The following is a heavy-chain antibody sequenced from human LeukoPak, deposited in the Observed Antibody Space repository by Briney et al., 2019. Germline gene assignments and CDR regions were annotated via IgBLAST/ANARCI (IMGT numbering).Heavy chain of an antibody. CDR2: ISGGGGTT. CDR3: AKADIVGAWRHYFDY. D-gene: IGHD1-26*01. Sequence: ETLSLTCIVSGGSLSSGDYYWSWVRQAPGKRLEWVSAISGGGGTTYYADSVKGRFTISRDNSKNTLYLQMNSLRAEDTAVYYCAKADIVGAWRHYFDYWGQGTLITVSS. J-gene: IGHJ4*02. V-gene: IGHV3-23*01. CDR1: GGSLSSGDYY.